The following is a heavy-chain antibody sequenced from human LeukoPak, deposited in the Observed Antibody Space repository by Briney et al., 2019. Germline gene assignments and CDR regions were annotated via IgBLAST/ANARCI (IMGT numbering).Heavy chain of an antibody. CDR3: ARDRGAVAGTRGDNWFDP. CDR1: GYTFTSYY. J-gene: IGHJ5*02. CDR2: INPSDGST. Sequence: GASVKVSCKASGYTFTSYYMHWVRQAPGQGLEWMGIINPSDGSTSYAQKFQGRVTMTRDTSTSTVYMELSSLRSEDTAVYYCARDRGAVAGTRGDNWFDPWGQGTLVTVSS. V-gene: IGHV1-46*01. D-gene: IGHD6-19*01.